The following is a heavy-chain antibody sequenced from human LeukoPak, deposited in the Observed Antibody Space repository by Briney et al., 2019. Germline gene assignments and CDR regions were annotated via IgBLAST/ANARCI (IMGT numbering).Heavy chain of an antibody. D-gene: IGHD6-13*01. J-gene: IGHJ4*02. CDR3: ARGTWYNFDY. CDR1: GGSISSYY. Sequence: PSETLSLTCTVSGGSISSYYWSWIRQPPGKGLEWIGNIYFTGSPNYGPSLKSRVTISLDTSKNQFSLRLHSLTAADTAVFYCARGTWYNFDYWGQGTLVTVSS. CDR2: IYFTGSP. V-gene: IGHV4-59*12.